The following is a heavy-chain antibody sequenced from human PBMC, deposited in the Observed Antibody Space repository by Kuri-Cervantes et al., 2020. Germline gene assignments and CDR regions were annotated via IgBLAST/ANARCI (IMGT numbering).Heavy chain of an antibody. CDR2: ISGSGGST. V-gene: IGHV3-23*01. CDR3: AKGGRYPY. Sequence: ETLSLTCAASGFTFSSYAMSWVRQAPGKGLEWVSAISGSGGSTYYADSVKGRFTISRDNSKNTLYLQMNSLRAEDTAVYYCAKGGRYPYWGQGTLVTVSS. CDR1: GFTFSSYA. D-gene: IGHD2-15*01. J-gene: IGHJ4*02.